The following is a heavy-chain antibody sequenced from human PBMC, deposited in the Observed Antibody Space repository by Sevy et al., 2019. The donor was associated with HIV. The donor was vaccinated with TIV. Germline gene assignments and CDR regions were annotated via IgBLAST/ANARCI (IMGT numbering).Heavy chain of an antibody. D-gene: IGHD3-16*01. Sequence: GGSLRLSCAASAFSFNTYAMSWVRRAPGKGLEWVSTISGSGDSTFYSDSVKGRFTISRDNSKNTLYLQMNSLRAEDTAAYYCAKPRGSFYFDYWGQGTLVTVSS. CDR1: AFSFNTYA. V-gene: IGHV3-23*01. CDR3: AKPRGSFYFDY. J-gene: IGHJ4*02. CDR2: ISGSGDST.